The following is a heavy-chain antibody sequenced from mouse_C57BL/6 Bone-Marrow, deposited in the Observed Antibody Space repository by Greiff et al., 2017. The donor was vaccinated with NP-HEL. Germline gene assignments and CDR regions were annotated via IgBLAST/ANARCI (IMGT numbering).Heavy chain of an antibody. CDR1: GFTFSSYG. V-gene: IGHV5-6*02. CDR3: ARRGGQYYLDY. CDR2: ISSGGSYT. Sequence: EVKLVESGGDLVKPGGSLKLSCAASGFTFSSYGMSWVRQTPDKRLEWVATISSGGSYTYYPDSVKGRFTISTDNAKNTLYLQMSSLKSEDTAIYYCARRGGQYYLDYWGQGTTLTVSS. J-gene: IGHJ2*01.